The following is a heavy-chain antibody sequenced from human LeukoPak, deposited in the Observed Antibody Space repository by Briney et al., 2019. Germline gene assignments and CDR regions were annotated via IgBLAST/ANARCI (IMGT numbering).Heavy chain of an antibody. CDR2: INSDGSST. V-gene: IGHV3-74*01. CDR3: ARDLRLWFGGSPFDY. J-gene: IGHJ4*02. CDR1: GFTFSSYW. Sequence: GGSLRLSCAASGFTFSSYWMHWVRQAPGKGLVWVSRINSDGSSTSYADSVKGRFTISRDNAKNTLYLQMNSLRAEDTAVYYCARDLRLWFGGSPFDYWGQGTLVTVSS. D-gene: IGHD3-10*01.